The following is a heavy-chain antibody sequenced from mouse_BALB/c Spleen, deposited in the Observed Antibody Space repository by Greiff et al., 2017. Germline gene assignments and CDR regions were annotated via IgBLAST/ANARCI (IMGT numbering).Heavy chain of an antibody. CDR3: ARWSSSY. V-gene: IGHV5-17*02. Sequence: EVKLVESGGGLVQPGGSRKLSCAASGFTFSSFGMHWVRQAPEKGLEWVAYISSGSSTIYYADTVKGRFTISRDNPKNTLFLQMTSLRSEDTAMYYCARWSSSYWGQGTLVTVSA. J-gene: IGHJ3*01. CDR2: ISSGSSTI. CDR1: GFTFSSFG.